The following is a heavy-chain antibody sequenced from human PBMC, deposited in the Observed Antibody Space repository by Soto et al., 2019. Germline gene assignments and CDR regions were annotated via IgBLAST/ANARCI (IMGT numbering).Heavy chain of an antibody. Sequence: PGGSLRLSCAASGFTFNTYVMNWVRQAPGKGLEWVSTISYSADKTHYADSVKGRFTISRDNSRDTLYLQMNSLRAEDTAVYYCAKGQAMVIIWGQGTMVTVSS. J-gene: IGHJ3*02. D-gene: IGHD5-18*01. CDR3: AKGQAMVII. V-gene: IGHV3-23*01. CDR1: GFTFNTYV. CDR2: ISYSADKT.